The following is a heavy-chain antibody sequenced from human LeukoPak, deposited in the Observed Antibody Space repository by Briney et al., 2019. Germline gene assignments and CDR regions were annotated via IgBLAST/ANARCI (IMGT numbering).Heavy chain of an antibody. D-gene: IGHD6-13*01. CDR1: AVTLSSYW. Sequence: GGSLRLSCAASAVTLSSYWMHWVRQAPGKGLVWVSRINPDGSSTNYADSVKGRFTISRDNVKNTLYLQMNSLRAEDTAVYYCATPGIRDQYDFDSWGQGTLVTVSS. J-gene: IGHJ4*02. V-gene: IGHV3-74*01. CDR3: ATPGIRDQYDFDS. CDR2: INPDGSST.